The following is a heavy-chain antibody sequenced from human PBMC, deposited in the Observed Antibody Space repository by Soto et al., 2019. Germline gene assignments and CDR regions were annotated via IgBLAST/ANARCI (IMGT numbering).Heavy chain of an antibody. J-gene: IGHJ6*02. CDR3: ARHVPAAGYYYGMDV. V-gene: IGHV1-69*12. CDR2: IIPIFGTA. D-gene: IGHD2-2*01. CDR1: GGTFSSYA. Sequence: QVQQVQSGAEVKKPGSSVKVSCKASGGTFSSYAISWVRQAPGQGLEWMGGIIPIFGTANYAQKFQARVTITADESTSTSYMELSSLRSEDTAVYYCARHVPAAGYYYGMDVWGQGTTVTVSS.